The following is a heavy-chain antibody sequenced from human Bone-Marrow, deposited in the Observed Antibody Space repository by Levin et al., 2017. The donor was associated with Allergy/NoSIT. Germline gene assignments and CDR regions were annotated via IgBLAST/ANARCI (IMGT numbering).Heavy chain of an antibody. D-gene: IGHD4-23*01. V-gene: IGHV3-23*01. CDR1: GFRFSTYG. CDR3: AKIGVIGRWYYDY. CDR2: ISASGGET. Sequence: SCADSGFRFSTYGMSWVRQAPGKGPEWLSSISASGGETFYADSVQGRFTVSRDNSKNTLYLQMNSLRADDTAIYYCAKIGVIGRWYYDYWGQGTLVTVSS. J-gene: IGHJ4*02.